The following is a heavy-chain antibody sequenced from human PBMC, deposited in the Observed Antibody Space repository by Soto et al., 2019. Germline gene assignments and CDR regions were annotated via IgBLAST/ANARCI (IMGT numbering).Heavy chain of an antibody. D-gene: IGHD2-21*02. V-gene: IGHV5-51*01. CDR3: ARRHYCRGNCTTKPDYYYGMDV. CDR2: ICPGYSNI. J-gene: IGHJ6*01. Sequence: GESLKISCKGSGYIFTDHCIVWVRQMAGKGLEWVGIICPGYSNIIYSPSVQGQVTISADMSISTAYLQWSSLKASDTAIYYCARRHYCRGNCTTKPDYYYGMDVWGQGTTGTAAS. CDR1: GYIFTDHC.